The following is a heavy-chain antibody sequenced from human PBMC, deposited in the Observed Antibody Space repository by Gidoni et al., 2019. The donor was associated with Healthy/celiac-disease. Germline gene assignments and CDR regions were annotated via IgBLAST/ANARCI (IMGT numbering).Heavy chain of an antibody. J-gene: IGHJ6*02. CDR3: ANDFRYSYRFGMDF. CDR2: IPYDGSNT. Sequence: QVQLVESGQVVGQPGRSLRLSCAAAGSTVSSYGMHWVRQAPVKGLECVAVIPYDGSNTYYAASVKGPFTISRDNSQLTLYFQMNSLRAEYSAVYSCANDFRYSYRFGMDFWGQGTTVTVSS. V-gene: IGHV3-30*18. D-gene: IGHD3-16*02. CDR1: GSTVSSYG.